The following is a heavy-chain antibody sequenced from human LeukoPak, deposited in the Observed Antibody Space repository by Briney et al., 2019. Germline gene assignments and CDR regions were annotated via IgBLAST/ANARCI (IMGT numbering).Heavy chain of an antibody. CDR3: ARGDYDILTGYYYLDY. D-gene: IGHD3-9*01. CDR2: MNPNSGNT. V-gene: IGHV1-8*01. J-gene: IGHJ4*02. CDR1: GYTFTSYD. Sequence: ASMKVSCKASGYTFTSYDINWVRQATGQGLEWMGWMNPNSGNTGYAQKFQGRVTMTRNTSISTAYMELSSLRSEDTAVYYCARGDYDILTGYYYLDYWGQGTLVTVSS.